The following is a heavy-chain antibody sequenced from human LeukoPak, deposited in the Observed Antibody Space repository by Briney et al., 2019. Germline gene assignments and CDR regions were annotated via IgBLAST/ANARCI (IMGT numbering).Heavy chain of an antibody. V-gene: IGHV4-30-4*08. D-gene: IGHD3-9*01. CDR3: ARRTYDILTGHFDY. J-gene: IGHJ4*02. CDR1: GGSISSGDYY. CDR2: IYYSGST. Sequence: PSETLSLTCTVSGGSISSGDYYWSWIRQPPEKGLEWIGYIYYSGSTYYNPSLKSRVTISVDTSKNQFSLKLSSVTAADTAVYYCARRTYDILTGHFDYWGQGTLVTVSS.